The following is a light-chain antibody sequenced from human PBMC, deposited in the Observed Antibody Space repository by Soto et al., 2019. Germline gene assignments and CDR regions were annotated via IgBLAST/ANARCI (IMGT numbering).Light chain of an antibody. V-gene: IGKV1-33*01. J-gene: IGKJ5*01. CDR3: QQFDNLIT. CDR2: DAS. CDR1: QDISNY. Sequence: DIQMTQSPSSLSASVGDRVTITCQASQDISNYLNWYQQKPGNAPKLLIYDASNLETGVPSRFSGSLSGTDFAFTISSLQTEDIATDYCQQFDNLITFGQGTRLEIK.